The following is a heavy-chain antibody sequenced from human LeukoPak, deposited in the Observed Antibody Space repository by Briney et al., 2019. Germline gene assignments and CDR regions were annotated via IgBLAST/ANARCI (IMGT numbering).Heavy chain of an antibody. D-gene: IGHD3-22*01. CDR2: IRYDGSNK. Sequence: HPGGSLRLSCAASGFTFSGYGMHWVRQAPGKGLEWVALIRYDGSNKYYADSVKGRFTISRDNSKNTLYLQMNSLRAEDTAVYYCAKVVRYDSSGQNAFDIWGQGTMVTVSS. J-gene: IGHJ3*02. CDR1: GFTFSGYG. CDR3: AKVVRYDSSGQNAFDI. V-gene: IGHV3-30*02.